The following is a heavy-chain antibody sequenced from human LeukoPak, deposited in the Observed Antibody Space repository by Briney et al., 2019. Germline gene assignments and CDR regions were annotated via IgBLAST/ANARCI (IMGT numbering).Heavy chain of an antibody. CDR1: GYTFIGYY. V-gene: IGHV1-2*06. J-gene: IGHJ4*02. CDR2: INPNSGGT. CDR3: ATFIAAAGVFDY. D-gene: IGHD6-13*01. Sequence: ASVKVSCKASGYTFIGYYMHWVRQAPGQGLEWMGQINPNSGGTNYVQKFQGRVTMTRDTSFTTAYMELSGLRSDDTAVYYCATFIAAAGVFDYWGQGTLVTVSS.